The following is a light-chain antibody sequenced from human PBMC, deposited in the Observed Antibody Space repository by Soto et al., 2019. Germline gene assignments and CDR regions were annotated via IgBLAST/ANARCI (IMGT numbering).Light chain of an antibody. Sequence: QSVLTQPAFVSGSPGQSITISCTGTSNDVGCSNYDSWYQHHPNNTPKLIIYDVNNRPSGVSDRFSGSKSGNTASLTISGLQAEDDADYYCSGYTSRATLVFGGGTKLTVL. CDR3: SGYTSRATLV. CDR1: SNDVGCSNY. J-gene: IGLJ2*01. V-gene: IGLV2-14*03. CDR2: DVN.